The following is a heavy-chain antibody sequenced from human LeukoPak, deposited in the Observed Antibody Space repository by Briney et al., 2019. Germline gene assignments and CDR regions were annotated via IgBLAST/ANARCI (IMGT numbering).Heavy chain of an antibody. CDR3: ARGALRFLEWLHTGEFDY. CDR2: IIPIFGTA. D-gene: IGHD3-3*01. V-gene: IGHV1-69*06. CDR1: GYTFNSHE. J-gene: IGHJ4*02. Sequence: GASVTVSCKASGYTFNSHEISWVRQAPGQGLEWMGGIIPIFGTANYAQKFQGRVTITADKSTSTAYMELSSLRSEDTAVYYCARGALRFLEWLHTGEFDYWGQGTLVTVSS.